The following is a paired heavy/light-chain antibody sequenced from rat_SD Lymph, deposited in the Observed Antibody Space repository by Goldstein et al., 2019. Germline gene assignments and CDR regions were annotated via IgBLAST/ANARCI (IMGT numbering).Light chain of an antibody. CDR2: YAS. CDR1: ESVDTY. J-gene: IGKJ4*01. V-gene: IGKV5S12*01. CDR3: QQGNSLPFT. Sequence: DVVLTQSPATLSVTPGERISLSCRASESVDTYLHWYQQKPNESPRLLIKYASQSISGIPSRFSGSGSGTDFTLSINGVELEDLSIYYCQQGNSLPFTFGSGTKLEIK.
Heavy chain of an antibody. J-gene: IGHJ3*01. Sequence: EVQLVESGGGLVQPGRSMKLSCAASGFTFSNYGMAWVRQAPTKGLEWVATISYDGSSTYYRDSVKGRFTISRDNAKSTLYLQMNSLRSEDTATYYCTRSARDWFAYWGQGTLVTVSS. CDR2: ISYDGSST. V-gene: IGHV5-29*01. CDR3: TRSARDWFAY. CDR1: GFTFSNYG.